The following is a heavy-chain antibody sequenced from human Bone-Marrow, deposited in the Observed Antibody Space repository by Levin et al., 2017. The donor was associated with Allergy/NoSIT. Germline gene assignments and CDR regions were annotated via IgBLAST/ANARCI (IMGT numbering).Heavy chain of an antibody. Sequence: GESLKISCAASGFTFSNYPMHWVRQTPDKGLEWVAVMSGDGANEYYAESVRGRFTISRDNSKNTLYLQMNSLRYEDTAVYFCARDPMTTVTTDNYYFYMDVWGKGTTVTVSS. CDR2: MSGDGANE. D-gene: IGHD4-17*01. J-gene: IGHJ6*03. CDR3: ARDPMTTVTTDNYYFYMDV. CDR1: GFTFSNYP. V-gene: IGHV3-30-3*01.